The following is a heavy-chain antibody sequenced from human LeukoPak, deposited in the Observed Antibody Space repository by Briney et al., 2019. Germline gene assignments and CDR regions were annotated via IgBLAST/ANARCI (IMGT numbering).Heavy chain of an antibody. V-gene: IGHV4-31*03. CDR1: GGSISSGGHY. D-gene: IGHD3-3*01. Sequence: PSETLSLTCTVSGGSISSGGHYWSWIRQRPGKGLEWIGYINYSGSTYYNPSLKSRGSISLDTSQNHFSLRLSSVTAADTAVYYCARDEAIFGAGYYYGMDVWGQGTTVTVSS. CDR3: ARDEAIFGAGYYYGMDV. J-gene: IGHJ6*02. CDR2: INYSGST.